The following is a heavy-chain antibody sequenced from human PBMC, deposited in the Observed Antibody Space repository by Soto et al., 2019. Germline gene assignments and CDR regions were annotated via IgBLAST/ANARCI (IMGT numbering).Heavy chain of an antibody. CDR3: ARALYSNKSYYFDY. J-gene: IGHJ4*02. CDR2: INHSGST. V-gene: IGHV4-34*01. Sequence: SETLSLTCAVYGGSFSGYYWSWIRQPPGKGLEWIGEINHSGSTNYNPSLKSRVTISVDTSKNQFSLKLSSVTAADTAVYYCARALYSNKSYYFDYWGQGTLVTVSS. D-gene: IGHD4-4*01. CDR1: GGSFSGYY.